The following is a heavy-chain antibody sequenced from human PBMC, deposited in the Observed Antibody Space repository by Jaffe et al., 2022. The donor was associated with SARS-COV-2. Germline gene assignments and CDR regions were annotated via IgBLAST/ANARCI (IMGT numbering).Heavy chain of an antibody. D-gene: IGHD2-21*02. Sequence: QVQLQESGPGLVKPSETLSLTCTVSGGSISSYYWSWIRQPPGKGLEWIGYIYYSGSASYNPSLMSRVTISIDTSKKQFSLKLTSVTAADTAVYYCARVPDYYFDYWGQGTLVTVSS. CDR3: ARVPDYYFDY. CDR1: GGSISSYY. V-gene: IGHV4-59*01. CDR2: IYYSGSA. J-gene: IGHJ4*02.